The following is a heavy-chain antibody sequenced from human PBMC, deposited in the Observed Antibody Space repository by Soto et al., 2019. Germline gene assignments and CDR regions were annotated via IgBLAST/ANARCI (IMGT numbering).Heavy chain of an antibody. D-gene: IGHD2-15*01. CDR2: IIPIFGTA. V-gene: IGHV1-69*12. CDR3: ARDLGVVAPFSYYYGMDV. CDR1: GGTFSSYA. J-gene: IGHJ6*02. Sequence: QVQLVQSGAEVKKPGSSVKVSCKASGGTFSSYAISWVRQAPGQGLEWMGGIIPIFGTANYAQKFQGRVTITADESTRTAYMELSSLRSEDTAVYYCARDLGVVAPFSYYYGMDVWGQGTTVTVSS.